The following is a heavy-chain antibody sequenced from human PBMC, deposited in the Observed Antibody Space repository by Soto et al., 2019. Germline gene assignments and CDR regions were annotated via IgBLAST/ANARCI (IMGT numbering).Heavy chain of an antibody. CDR3: AHRPNWGYNYGRVAFDF. CDR1: GFSLSTSGVS. V-gene: IGHV2-5*01. Sequence: QITLKESGPTLVKPTQTLTLTCAFSGFSLSTSGVSVGWIRQPPGKALEWLALIYSNDDKRYSPSLKSRLTITKDISKNQVVLTMTNMDPVDTATYYCAHRPNWGYNYGRVAFDFWAQGTMVTVSS. CDR2: IYSNDDK. J-gene: IGHJ3*01. D-gene: IGHD5-18*01.